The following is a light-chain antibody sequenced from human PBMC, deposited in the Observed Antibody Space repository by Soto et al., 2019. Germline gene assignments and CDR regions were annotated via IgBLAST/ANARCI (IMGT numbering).Light chain of an antibody. CDR2: GAS. J-gene: IGKJ2*01. Sequence: EIVMTQSPATLSVSPGARATLSCRASQSISSNLAWYQQKPGQAPRLLIYGASPRATGIPARFSGSGSGTEFTLTISRLEPEDFAIYYCQQYGGVPYTFGQGTKVDIK. CDR3: QQYGGVPYT. CDR1: QSISSN. V-gene: IGKV3-15*01.